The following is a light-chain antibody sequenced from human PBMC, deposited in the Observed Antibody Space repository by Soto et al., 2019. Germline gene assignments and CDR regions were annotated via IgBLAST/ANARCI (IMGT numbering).Light chain of an antibody. CDR2: EVS. V-gene: IGLV2-8*01. J-gene: IGLJ2*01. CDR1: SSDVGGYNY. Sequence: QSALTQPPSASGSPGQSVTISCTGTSSDVGGYNYVSWYQQHPGKAPKLMIYEVSKRPSGVPDRVSGSRSGNTASLTVSGLQAEDEADYYCSLYAGSNIVVFGGGTKLTVL. CDR3: SLYAGSNIVV.